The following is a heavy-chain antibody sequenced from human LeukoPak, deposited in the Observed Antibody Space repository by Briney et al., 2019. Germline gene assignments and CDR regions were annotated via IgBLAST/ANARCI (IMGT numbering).Heavy chain of an antibody. V-gene: IGHV3-74*01. CDR3: ERDRGYAGNWFGP. Sequence: GGSLRLSCAASGFIFSGYWMHWVRQAPGKGLVWVSRIKSDGSSTSYADSVKGRFTISRDNAKNTLYLQMNSLRVEDTAVYYCERDRGYAGNWFGPGGQGTRFTVSS. J-gene: IGHJ5*02. D-gene: IGHD5-12*01. CDR1: GFIFSGYW. CDR2: IKSDGSST.